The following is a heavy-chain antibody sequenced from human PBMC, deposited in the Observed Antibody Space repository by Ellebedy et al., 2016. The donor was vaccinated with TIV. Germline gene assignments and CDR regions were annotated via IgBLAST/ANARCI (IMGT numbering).Heavy chain of an antibody. V-gene: IGHV3-23*01. J-gene: IGHJ3*01. Sequence: GESLKISCAASGLTFSSHAMSWVRQAPGKGLEWVPSITESGGNTYYADSVKGRFTISRDNSKDTLFLQMNSLRAEDTATYFCARDPVGVGPAFDVWGQGTMVTVSS. CDR1: GLTFSSHA. CDR3: ARDPVGVGPAFDV. CDR2: ITESGGNT. D-gene: IGHD4-23*01.